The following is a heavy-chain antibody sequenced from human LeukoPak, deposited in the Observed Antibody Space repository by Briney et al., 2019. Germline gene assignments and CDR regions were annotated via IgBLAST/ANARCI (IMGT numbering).Heavy chain of an antibody. CDR1: GYTFTSYG. D-gene: IGHD2-2*01. V-gene: IGHV1-18*01. CDR2: ISPSNGNT. J-gene: IGHJ4*02. Sequence: ASVKVSCKASGYTFTSYGISWVRQAPGQGLEWMGWISPSNGNTNYAQKLQGRVTMTTDTSTSTAYMELRSLRSDDTAVYYCARDCSTTSCFVPAYWGQGTLVTVSS. CDR3: ARDCSTTSCFVPAY.